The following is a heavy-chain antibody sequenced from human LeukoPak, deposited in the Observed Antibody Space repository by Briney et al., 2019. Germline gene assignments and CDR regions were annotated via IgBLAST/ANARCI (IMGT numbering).Heavy chain of an antibody. CDR1: GFTVSSNY. J-gene: IGHJ6*02. CDR3: ARELRSHYYYYGMDV. D-gene: IGHD2/OR15-2a*01. V-gene: IGHV3-53*01. Sequence: GESLRLSCAASGFTVSSNYMSWVRQAPGKGLEWVSVIYSGGSTYYADSVKGRFTISRDNSKNTLYLQMNSLRAEDTAVYYCARELRSHYYYYGMDVWGQGTTVTVSS. CDR2: IYSGGST.